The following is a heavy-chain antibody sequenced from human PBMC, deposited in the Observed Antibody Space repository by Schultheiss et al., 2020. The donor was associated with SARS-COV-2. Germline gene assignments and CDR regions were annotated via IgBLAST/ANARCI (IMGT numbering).Heavy chain of an antibody. CDR3: ARGAYCGGDCSVDY. D-gene: IGHD2-21*02. Sequence: GGSLRLSCAASGFIFSSYAMSWVRQAPGKGLEWVSAISGSGGSTYYADSVKGRFTISRDNSKNTLYLQMNSLRAEDTAVYYCARGAYCGGDCSVDYWGQGALVTVSS. J-gene: IGHJ4*02. CDR2: ISGSGGST. V-gene: IGHV3-23*01. CDR1: GFIFSSYA.